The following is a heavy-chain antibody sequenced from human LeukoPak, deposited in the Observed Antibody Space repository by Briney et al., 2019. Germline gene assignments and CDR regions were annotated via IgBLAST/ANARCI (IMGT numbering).Heavy chain of an antibody. Sequence: GGSLRLSCAASGFTFSSYNMNWVRQAPGKGLEWVSYISRSGNTIYYADSVKGRFTISRDNAKNSVYLQMNSLRPEDTAVYYCGRDLGGRGGAWGQGTLVTVSS. V-gene: IGHV3-48*01. CDR3: GRDLGGRGGA. J-gene: IGHJ5*02. D-gene: IGHD3-16*01. CDR2: ISRSGNTI. CDR1: GFTFSSYN.